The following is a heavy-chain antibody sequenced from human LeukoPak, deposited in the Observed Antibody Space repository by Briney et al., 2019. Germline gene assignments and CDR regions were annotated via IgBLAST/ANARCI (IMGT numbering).Heavy chain of an antibody. CDR1: GYSFTSYW. D-gene: IGHD3-22*01. CDR2: IYPGDSGT. V-gene: IGHV5-51*01. CDR3: ARRTSTLDSSGYSEYFQH. J-gene: IGHJ1*01. Sequence: GESLQISCKGSGYSFTSYWIGWVRQMPGKGLEWMGIIYPGDSGTRYSPSFQGQVTISADKSISTAYLQWSSLKASDTAMYYCARRTSTLDSSGYSEYFQHWGQGTLVTVSS.